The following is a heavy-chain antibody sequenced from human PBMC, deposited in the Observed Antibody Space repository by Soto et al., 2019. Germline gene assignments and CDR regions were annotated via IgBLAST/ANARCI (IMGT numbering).Heavy chain of an antibody. CDR3: ARESGENWTYEAH. J-gene: IGHJ1*01. D-gene: IGHD1-7*01. V-gene: IGHV4-4*07. CDR2: ITVNGNT. CDR1: GAYISDFS. Sequence: QVQQLESGPGLVKPWDTLSLTCTVSGAYISDFSWSWIRQPAGKGLEWIGRITVNGNTQYNPSFRSRVTMSMDTSRNQFSLNLQSAAAADTALYYCARESGENWTYEAHWGQGTLVTVSS.